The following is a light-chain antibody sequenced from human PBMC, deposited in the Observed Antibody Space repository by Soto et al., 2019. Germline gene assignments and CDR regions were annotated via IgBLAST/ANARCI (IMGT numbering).Light chain of an antibody. CDR2: SAS. Sequence: EVVMTQSPATLSVSPGDRATLSCRASQSVDTNVVWYQQKPGQPPRLLVHSASIRATGVPARFTGIGSVTDFHLTISGLQSDDFAIYYCQQYYNWPPYTFGQGTRLQIK. CDR3: QQYYNWPPYT. V-gene: IGKV3-15*01. CDR1: QSVDTN. J-gene: IGKJ2*01.